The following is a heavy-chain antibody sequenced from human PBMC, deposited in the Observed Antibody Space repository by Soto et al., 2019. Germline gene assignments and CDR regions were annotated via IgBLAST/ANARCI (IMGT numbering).Heavy chain of an antibody. CDR2: INYSGST. J-gene: IGHJ6*02. D-gene: IGHD1-7*01. Sequence: SENLSLTCAVYGGSFSSDYWTWIRQPPGKGLEWIGEINYSGSTDYNPSLKSRVTISVDTSKTQFSLKLTSVTAADTAVYFCARFSRFKCNYRGGMAVCSQRTMVTVSS. CDR3: ARFSRFKCNYRGGMAV. CDR1: GGSFSSDY. V-gene: IGHV4-34*01.